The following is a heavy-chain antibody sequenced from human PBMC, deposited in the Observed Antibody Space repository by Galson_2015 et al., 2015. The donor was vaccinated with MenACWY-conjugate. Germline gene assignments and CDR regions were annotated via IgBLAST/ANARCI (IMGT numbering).Heavy chain of an antibody. CDR1: GFTFSTYS. CDR3: ARVPGYSYGYSDG. J-gene: IGHJ4*02. D-gene: IGHD5-18*01. V-gene: IGHV3-48*02. CDR2: ISSSSSTI. Sequence: SLRLSCAASGFTFSTYSMNWVRQAPGKGLEWVSYISSSSSTIYYADSVKGRFTISRDNAKNSLYLQMNTLRDEDTAVYYCARVPGYSYGYSDGWGQGTLATVSS.